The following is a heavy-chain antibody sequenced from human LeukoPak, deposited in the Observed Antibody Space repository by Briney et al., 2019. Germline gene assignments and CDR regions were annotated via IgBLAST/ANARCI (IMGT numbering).Heavy chain of an antibody. CDR1: GYTFTSYY. CDR3: ARDLYYDSSGYYPGY. V-gene: IGHV1-46*01. Sequence: GASVKVFCKASGYTFTSYYMHWVRQAPGQGLEWMGIINPSGGSTSYAQKFQGRVTMTRDTSTSTVYMELSSLRSEDTAVYYCARDLYYDSSGYYPGYWGQGTLVTVSS. J-gene: IGHJ4*02. D-gene: IGHD3-22*01. CDR2: INPSGGST.